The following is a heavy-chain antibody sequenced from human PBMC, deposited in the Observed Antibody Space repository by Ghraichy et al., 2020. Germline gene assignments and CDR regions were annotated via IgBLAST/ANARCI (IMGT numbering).Heavy chain of an antibody. D-gene: IGHD4/OR15-4a*01. CDR3: ARWGGYGESYYYYGMDV. V-gene: IGHV1-69*13. J-gene: IGHJ6*02. Sequence: SVKVSCKASGGTFSSYAISWVRQAPGQGLEWMGGIIPIFGTANYAQKFQGRVTITADESTSTAYMELSSLRSEDTAVYYCARWGGYGESYYYYGMDVWGQGTTVTVSS. CDR2: IIPIFGTA. CDR1: GGTFSSYA.